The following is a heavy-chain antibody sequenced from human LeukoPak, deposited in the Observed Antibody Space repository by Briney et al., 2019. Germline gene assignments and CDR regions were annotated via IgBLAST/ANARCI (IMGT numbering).Heavy chain of an antibody. CDR3: AREAPYYDLLTGSSHYMDV. D-gene: IGHD3-9*01. J-gene: IGHJ6*03. CDR2: IHPSGGST. V-gene: IGHV1-46*01. CDR1: GSTFTAYY. Sequence: ALVKISCKASGSTFTAYYMHWVRQAPGQGLEWMGIIHPSGGSTRYAQKFQGRVTMTRDTSTSTVYMELSSLRSEDTAVYYCAREAPYYDLLTGSSHYMDVWGKGTTVTVSS.